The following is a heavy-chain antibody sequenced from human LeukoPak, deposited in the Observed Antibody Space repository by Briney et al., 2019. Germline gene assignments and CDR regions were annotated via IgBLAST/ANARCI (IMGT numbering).Heavy chain of an antibody. CDR1: GFLFKLFA. CDR3: AKVFQMVRGANDISHSYLDY. J-gene: IGHJ4*02. CDR2: IGGTNEET. V-gene: IGHV3-23*01. Sequence: GGSLRLSCVGSGFLFKLFAVGWVRQAPGKGLEWVSVIGGTNEETDYADSVRGHFTISRDNSLNTLSLQMDNLRPEDTAVYYCAKVFQMVRGANDISHSYLDYRGQGTLVTVSS. D-gene: IGHD3-10*01.